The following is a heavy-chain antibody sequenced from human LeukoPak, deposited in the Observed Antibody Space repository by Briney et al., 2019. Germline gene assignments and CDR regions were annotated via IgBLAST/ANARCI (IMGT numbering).Heavy chain of an antibody. CDR2: IYSDGST. CDR1: GFTVSNNY. CDR3: ARRTAVGYFAS. D-gene: IGHD1-26*01. J-gene: IGHJ4*02. V-gene: IGHV3-66*01. Sequence: GGSLRLSCAASGFTVSNNYMNWVRQAAGKGLEWVSVIYSDGSTYYADFVKGRFTISRDSSKSTLYLQMDSLRAEDTAVYYCARRTAVGYFASWGQGTLVTVSS.